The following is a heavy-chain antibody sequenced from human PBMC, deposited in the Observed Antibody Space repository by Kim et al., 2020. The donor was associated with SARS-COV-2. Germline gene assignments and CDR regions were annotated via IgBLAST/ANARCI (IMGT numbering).Heavy chain of an antibody. D-gene: IGHD6-6*01. CDR1: GFTFGDYA. CDR2: IRSKAYGGTT. J-gene: IGHJ6*02. Sequence: GGSLRLSCTASGFTFGDYAMSWVRQAPGKGLEWVGFIRSKAYGGTTEYAASVKGRFTISRDDSKSIAYLQMNSLKTEDTAVYYCTRVMGYSSSSLRYYYYGMDVWGQGTTVTVSS. V-gene: IGHV3-49*04. CDR3: TRVMGYSSSSLRYYYYGMDV.